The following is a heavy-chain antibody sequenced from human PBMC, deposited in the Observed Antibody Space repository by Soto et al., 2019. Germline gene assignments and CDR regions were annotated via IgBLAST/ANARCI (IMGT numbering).Heavy chain of an antibody. J-gene: IGHJ5*02. CDR2: ISSSSSYI. V-gene: IGHV3-21*01. CDR3: ARDLSSSWGNWFDP. CDR1: GFTFSSYS. D-gene: IGHD6-13*01. Sequence: EVQLVESGGGLVKPGGSLRLSCAASGFTFSSYSMNWVRQAPGKGLEWVSSISSSSSYIYYADSVKGRFTISRDNAKNSLYLQMNSLRAEDTAVYYCARDLSSSWGNWFDPWGQGTLVTVSS.